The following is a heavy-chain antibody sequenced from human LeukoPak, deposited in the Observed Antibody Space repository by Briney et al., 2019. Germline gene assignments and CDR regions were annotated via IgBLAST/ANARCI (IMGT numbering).Heavy chain of an antibody. V-gene: IGHV3-23*01. D-gene: IGHD6-13*01. J-gene: IGHJ4*02. Sequence: AGGSLRLSCAASGFTFSTYAMSWVRQAPGKGLEWVSAISGTSGTTYYADSVKGRFTISRDNSNNTLYLQMNSLRAEDTAVYYCAKGRGSSSWYHFDYWGQGTLVTVSS. CDR2: ISGTSGTT. CDR3: AKGRGSSSWYHFDY. CDR1: GFTFSTYA.